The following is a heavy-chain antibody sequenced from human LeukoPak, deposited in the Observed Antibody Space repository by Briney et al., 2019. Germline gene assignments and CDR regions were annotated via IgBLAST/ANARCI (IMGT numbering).Heavy chain of an antibody. J-gene: IGHJ3*02. CDR1: GFTFSSYA. Sequence: GGSLRLSCAASGFTFSSYAMHWVRQAPGKGLEWVSGLSGSGGSPYYADSVKGRFTISRDNSKNTLYLQMDSLRAADTAVYYCAKVNSSWPDDAFDIWGQGTMVTVSS. CDR2: LSGSGGSP. D-gene: IGHD6-13*01. CDR3: AKVNSSWPDDAFDI. V-gene: IGHV3-23*01.